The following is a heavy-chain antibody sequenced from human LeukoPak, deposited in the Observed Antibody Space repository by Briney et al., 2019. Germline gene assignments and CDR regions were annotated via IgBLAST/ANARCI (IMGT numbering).Heavy chain of an antibody. Sequence: PGGSLRLSCAASGFTVSSNYMSWVRQAPGKGLEWVSVIYSGGSTYYADSVKGRFTISRDNSKNTLYLQMNSLRAEDTAVYYCARDRGEGYYYYYMDVWGKGTTVTVSS. CDR2: IYSGGST. CDR1: GFTVSSNY. CDR3: ARDRGEGYYYYYMDV. J-gene: IGHJ6*03. V-gene: IGHV3-66*02.